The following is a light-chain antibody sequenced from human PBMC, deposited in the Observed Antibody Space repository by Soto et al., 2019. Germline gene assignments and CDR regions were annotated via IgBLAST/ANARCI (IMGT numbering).Light chain of an antibody. CDR3: QQRKTWPLT. J-gene: IGKJ4*02. CDR1: LSVSSY. Sequence: IVFTQSPATLSLSPGERATLSCRSSLSVSSYLAWYQQKPGQAPRLLIYDGTNMATGMPARFSGRGSGTDFTLAISSRAPEDFAVFYCQQRKTWPLTFGGGTKVDI. CDR2: DGT. V-gene: IGKV3-11*01.